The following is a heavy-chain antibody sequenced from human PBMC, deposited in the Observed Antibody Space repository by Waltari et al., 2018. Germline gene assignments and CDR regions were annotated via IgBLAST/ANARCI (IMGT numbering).Heavy chain of an antibody. V-gene: IGHV3-23*04. CDR2: LVRSGFGT. CDR1: GFTFSSYA. J-gene: IGHJ4*02. Sequence: VQLVESGGGVVQPGRSLRISCAASGFTFSSYAMPWVRQAPGKGLEWVSALVRSGFGTHYADSVKGRFAISRDNAKNTLYLQMNSLRAEDTAVYYCAKCEMYDSGWCAFFRYWGQGTLVTVSS. CDR3: AKCEMYDSGWCAFFRY. D-gene: IGHD6-19*01.